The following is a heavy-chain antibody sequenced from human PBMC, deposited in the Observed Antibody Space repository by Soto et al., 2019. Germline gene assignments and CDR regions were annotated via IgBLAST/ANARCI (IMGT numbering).Heavy chain of an antibody. Sequence: PSETLSLTCAVYGGSFSGYYWSWIRQPPGKGLEWIGEINHSGSTNYNPSLKSRVTISVDTSKNQFSLKLSSVTAADTAVYYCARGWIFGVATYYFDYWGQGTLVTVSS. CDR3: ARGWIFGVATYYFDY. J-gene: IGHJ4*02. CDR2: INHSGST. CDR1: GGSFSGYY. V-gene: IGHV4-34*01. D-gene: IGHD3-3*01.